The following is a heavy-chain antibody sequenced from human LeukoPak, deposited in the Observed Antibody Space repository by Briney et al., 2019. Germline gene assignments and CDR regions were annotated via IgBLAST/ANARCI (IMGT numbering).Heavy chain of an antibody. CDR2: INHSGST. CDR3: ARPPPSSSWSRPRSYYYYMDV. Sequence: PSETLSLTCTVSGGSISSYYWSWLRQPPGKGLEWIGEINHSGSTNYNPSLKSRVTISVDTSKNQFSLKLSSVTAADTAVYYCARPPPSSSWSRPRSYYYYMDVWGKGTTVTVSS. J-gene: IGHJ6*03. V-gene: IGHV4-34*01. CDR1: GGSISSYY. D-gene: IGHD6-13*01.